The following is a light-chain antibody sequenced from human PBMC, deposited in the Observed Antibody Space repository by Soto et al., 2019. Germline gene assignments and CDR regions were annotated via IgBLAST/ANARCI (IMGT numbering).Light chain of an antibody. V-gene: IGKV3-20*01. CDR3: QQYGSSPIT. CDR1: QSVSSGY. Sequence: EIVLTQSPGTLSLSPGERATLSCRASQSVSSGYLAWYQQKPGQPPRVLIYETSSRATGIPDRFSGSGSGTDFTLTISSLEPEDFAVYYCQQYGSSPITFGQGTRLEIK. CDR2: ETS. J-gene: IGKJ5*01.